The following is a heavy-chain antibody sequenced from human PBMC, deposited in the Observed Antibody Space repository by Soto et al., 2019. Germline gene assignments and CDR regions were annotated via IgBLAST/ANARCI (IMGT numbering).Heavy chain of an antibody. CDR2: INPNSGGT. V-gene: IGHV1-2*02. D-gene: IGHD3-22*01. J-gene: IGHJ3*02. Sequence: ASVKVSCKASGYTFTGYYMHWVRQAPGQGLEWMGWINPNSGGTNYAQKFQGRVTMTRDTSISTAYMELSSLRSDDTAVYYCARDFTLEPSYYYDSSGYAFDIWGQGTMVTVSS. CDR1: GYTFTGYY. CDR3: ARDFTLEPSYYYDSSGYAFDI.